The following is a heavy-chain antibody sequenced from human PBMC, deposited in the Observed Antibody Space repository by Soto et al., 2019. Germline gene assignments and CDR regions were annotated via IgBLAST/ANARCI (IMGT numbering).Heavy chain of an antibody. CDR2: INHSGST. CDR3: ARGGDYDFWSGYYNWFDP. CDR1: GGSFSGYY. D-gene: IGHD3-3*01. V-gene: IGHV4-34*01. Sequence: SETLSLTCAVYGGSFSGYYWSWIRQPPGKGLEWIGEINHSGSTNYNPSLKSRVTISVDTSKNQISLKLSSVTAADTAVYYCARGGDYDFWSGYYNWFDPWGQGTLVTVSS. J-gene: IGHJ5*02.